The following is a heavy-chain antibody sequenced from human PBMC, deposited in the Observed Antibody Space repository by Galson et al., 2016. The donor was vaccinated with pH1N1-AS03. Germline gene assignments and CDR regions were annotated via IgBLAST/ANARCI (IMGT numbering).Heavy chain of an antibody. CDR3: ARQVQTPGYFDY. Sequence: QSGAEVKKPGESLRISCKGSGYSFSSDWIAWVRQMPGKGLEWMGIIYPADSDTRYSPSFQGQVTFSVDRTISTAYLQWSSLKASDPAVYFCARQVQTPGYFDYWGQGTLVTVSS. D-gene: IGHD1-1*01. CDR1: GYSFSSDW. V-gene: IGHV5-51*01. CDR2: IYPADSDT. J-gene: IGHJ4*02.